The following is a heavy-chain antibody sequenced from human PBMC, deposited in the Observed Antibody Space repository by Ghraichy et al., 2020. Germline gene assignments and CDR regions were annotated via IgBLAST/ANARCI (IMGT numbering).Heavy chain of an antibody. CDR2: INDDGKER. J-gene: IGHJ4*02. V-gene: IGHV3-7*03. Sequence: GGSLRLSCAASGYSFKTSWMSWVRQAPGMGLEWVANINDDGKERYYVDSVRDRFTISRDNAKNSLYLQMTGLRADDTAVYYCARDPSHGALDYWGQGTLVTVSS. CDR1: GYSFKTSW. D-gene: IGHD1-26*01. CDR3: ARDPSHGALDY.